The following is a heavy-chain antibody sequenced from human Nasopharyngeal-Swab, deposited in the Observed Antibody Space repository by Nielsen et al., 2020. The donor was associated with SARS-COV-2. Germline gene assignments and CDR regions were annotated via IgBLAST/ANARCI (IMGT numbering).Heavy chain of an antibody. CDR1: GYTFTSYA. CDR3: ARDRNVLRYFDWLGLFDP. D-gene: IGHD3-9*01. V-gene: IGHV1-3*01. J-gene: IGHJ5*02. Sequence: ASVKVSCKASGYTFTSYAMHWVRQAPGQRLEWMGWINAGNGNTKYSQKFQGRVTITRDTSASTAYMELGSLRSEDTAVYYCARDRNVLRYFDWLGLFDPWGQGTLVTVSS. CDR2: INAGNGNT.